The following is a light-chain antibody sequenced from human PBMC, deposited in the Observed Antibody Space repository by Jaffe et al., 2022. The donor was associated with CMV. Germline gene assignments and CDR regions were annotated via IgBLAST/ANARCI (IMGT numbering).Light chain of an antibody. CDR1: KLGNKY. CDR3: QTWDSSTAGVV. CDR2: QDA. J-gene: IGLJ3*02. V-gene: IGLV3-1*01. Sequence: SYELTQPPSVSVSPGQTASFTCSGDKLGNKYVCWYQQKPGQSPVLVIYQDAQRPQGIPDRFSGSNSGDTATLTISGTQPMDEADYYCQTWDSSTAGVVFGGGTKLTV.